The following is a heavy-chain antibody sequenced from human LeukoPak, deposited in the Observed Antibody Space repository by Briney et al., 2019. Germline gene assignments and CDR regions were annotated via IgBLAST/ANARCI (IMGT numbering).Heavy chain of an antibody. D-gene: IGHD2-2*01. CDR1: GFTFDDYA. CDR2: IGWNSGST. J-gene: IGHJ4*02. V-gene: IGHV3-9*01. Sequence: GGSLRLSCAGSGFTFDDYAMHWVRQVPGKGLEWVSGIGWNSGSTGHADSVKGRFTISRDNAKNSLYLQMNSLRAEDTAVYYCASCSSTNCYWGQGTLVTVSS. CDR3: ASCSSTNCY.